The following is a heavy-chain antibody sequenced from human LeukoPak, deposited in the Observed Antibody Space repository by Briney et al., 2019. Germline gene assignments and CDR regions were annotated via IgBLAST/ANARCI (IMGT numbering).Heavy chain of an antibody. D-gene: IGHD6-19*01. Sequence: GESLRLSCAASGFTFSSYAMSWVRRAPGKGLEWVSSISGSGISTYCPDSMKGRFTISRDNSKNKVYLQMNSLRAEDTAVYYCAKVRSAWSPLDYWGQGTLVTVSS. V-gene: IGHV3-23*01. CDR2: ISGSGIST. CDR1: GFTFSSYA. CDR3: AKVRSAWSPLDY. J-gene: IGHJ4*02.